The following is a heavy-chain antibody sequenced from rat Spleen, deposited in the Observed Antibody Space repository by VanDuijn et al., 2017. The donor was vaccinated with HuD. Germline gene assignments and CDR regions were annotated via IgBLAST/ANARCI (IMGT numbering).Heavy chain of an antibody. J-gene: IGHJ1*01. V-gene: IGHV5-29*01. CDR1: GFTFSDYY. Sequence: EVQLVESDGGLVQPGRSLKLSCAASGFTFSDYYMAWVRQAPTKGLEWVATISYDGSSTYYRDSVKGRFTISRDNAKSTLYLQMDSLRSEDTATYYCARLQLAYWYFDFWGPGTMVTVSS. D-gene: IGHD1-10*01. CDR2: ISYDGSST. CDR3: ARLQLAYWYFDF.